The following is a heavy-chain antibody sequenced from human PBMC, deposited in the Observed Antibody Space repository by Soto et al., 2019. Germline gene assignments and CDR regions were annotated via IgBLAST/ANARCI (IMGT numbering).Heavy chain of an antibody. Sequence: PGGSQRLSCTASGFTFGAHTRSWVRQAPGKPVEWGGSIRNKPYWGKTEYATSVRGRFTIPRENPNITADQQMDSLKTEHTAMYYCAGYRIAADLSGFDHWGQGTLVTVSS. CDR3: AGYRIAADLSGFDH. CDR1: GFTFGAHT. CDR2: IRNKPYWGKT. V-gene: IGHV3-49*04. J-gene: IGHJ4*02. D-gene: IGHD6-13*01.